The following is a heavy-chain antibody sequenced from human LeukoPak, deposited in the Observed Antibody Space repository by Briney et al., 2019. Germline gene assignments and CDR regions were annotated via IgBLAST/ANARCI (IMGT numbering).Heavy chain of an antibody. J-gene: IGHJ4*02. D-gene: IGHD3-22*01. V-gene: IGHV1-2*02. CDR1: GYTFTGYF. CDR3: ARDERYDSSGYPFDY. Sequence: ASVKVSCKASGYTFTGYFIHWVRQAPGQGLEWMGWINPNSGGTNYAQKFQGRVTMTRDTSISTAYMELSRLRSDDTAVYYCARDERYDSSGYPFDYWGQGTLVTVAS. CDR2: INPNSGGT.